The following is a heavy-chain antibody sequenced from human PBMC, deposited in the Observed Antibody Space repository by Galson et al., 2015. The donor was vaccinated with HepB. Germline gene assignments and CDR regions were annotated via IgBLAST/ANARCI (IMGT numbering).Heavy chain of an antibody. D-gene: IGHD1-7*01. CDR1: GFAFSDSY. J-gene: IGHJ4*02. Sequence: SLRLSCAASGFAFSDSYMTWIRQAPGKGLEWVSYISSSTGYRNYADSVKGRFTISRDNAKNSLYLQMNTLRAEDTAVYYCASFTGNYYYEHWGRGTLVAVSS. V-gene: IGHV3-11*06. CDR2: ISSSTGYR. CDR3: ASFTGNYYYEH.